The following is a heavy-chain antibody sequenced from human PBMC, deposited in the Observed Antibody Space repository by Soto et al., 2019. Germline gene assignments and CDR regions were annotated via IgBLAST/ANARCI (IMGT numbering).Heavy chain of an antibody. CDR1: GYTFTSYG. CDR2: ISAHNGNT. J-gene: IGHJ4*02. CDR3: TRGRYGDS. D-gene: IGHD1-1*01. Sequence: QVHLVQSGAEVKKPGASVKVSCKASGYTFTSYGITWVRQAPGQGLEWMGWISAHNGNTDYAQKIEGRVIVTRITTTSTDYMELRCLRSDVTAVYYCTRGRYGDSWGQGALVTVSS. V-gene: IGHV1-18*01.